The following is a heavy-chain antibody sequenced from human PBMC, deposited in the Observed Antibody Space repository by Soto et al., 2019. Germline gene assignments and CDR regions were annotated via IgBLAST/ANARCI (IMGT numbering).Heavy chain of an antibody. D-gene: IGHD5-18*01. V-gene: IGHV4-59*01. CDR1: GGSISNFH. CDR3: ALGGYNYGRPFDF. CDR2: IYYSGN. Sequence: SETLSLTCNVSGGSISNFHLSWIRQPPGKGLEWIGYIYYSGNYYNPSLTSRVSMSLDKSKNQFSLHLKSVTAADTALYFRALGGYNYGRPFDFWGQGTRVTV. J-gene: IGHJ4*02.